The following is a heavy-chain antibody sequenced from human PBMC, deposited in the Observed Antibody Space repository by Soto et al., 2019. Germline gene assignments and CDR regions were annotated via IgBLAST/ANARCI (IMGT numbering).Heavy chain of an antibody. CDR2: LNPNSGGT. V-gene: IGHV1-2*04. J-gene: IGHJ3*02. D-gene: IGHD3-3*01. Sequence: APVKVSCKASGYAITGYYMHRVRQAPGQGLEWMGWLNPNSGGTNYAQKFQGWVTMTRDTSISTAYMELSRLRSDDTALYYRSRWPLLYFFSGRCRTSAFHMCGQAPMVT. CDR1: GYAITGYY. CDR3: SRWPLLYFFSGRCRTSAFHM.